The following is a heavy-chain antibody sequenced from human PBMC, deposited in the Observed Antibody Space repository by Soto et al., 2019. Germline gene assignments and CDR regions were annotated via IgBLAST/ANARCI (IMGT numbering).Heavy chain of an antibody. CDR1: GGSFSGYY. CDR3: ARGRSGRFDY. Sequence: QVQLQQWGAGLLKPSETLSLTCAVYGGSFSGYYWSWIRQPPGKGLEWIGEINHSGSTNYNPSLKWRVTISVDAPTHRFSLKLSSVTAADTAVYYCARGRSGRFDYWGQGTLVTVSS. CDR2: INHSGST. V-gene: IGHV4-34*01. J-gene: IGHJ4*02.